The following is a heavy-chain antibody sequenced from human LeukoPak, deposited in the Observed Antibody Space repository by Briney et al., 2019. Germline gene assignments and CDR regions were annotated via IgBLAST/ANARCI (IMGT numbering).Heavy chain of an antibody. J-gene: IGHJ4*02. CDR1: GFTFSSYE. Sequence: PGGSLRLSCAASGFTFSSYEMNWVRQAPGKGLEWVSYISSSGSTIYYADSVKGRFTISRDNAKNSLYLQMNSLRAEDTAVHYCARGGVCSSTSCYRRHFDYWGQGTLVTVSS. CDR3: ARGGVCSSTSCYRRHFDY. V-gene: IGHV3-48*03. CDR2: ISSSGSTI. D-gene: IGHD2-2*01.